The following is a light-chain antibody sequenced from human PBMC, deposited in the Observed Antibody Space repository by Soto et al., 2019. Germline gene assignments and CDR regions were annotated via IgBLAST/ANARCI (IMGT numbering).Light chain of an antibody. CDR1: SSDVGAYNY. V-gene: IGLV2-8*01. CDR3: KSYAGNNILI. J-gene: IGLJ2*01. Sequence: TQPPSASGSPGQSVTISCTGASSDVGAYNYVSWYQHHPGKAPKLIIYEVNKRPSGVPDRFSGSKSGFTASLTVSGLQAEDDADYYCKSYAGNNILIFGGGTKLTVL. CDR2: EVN.